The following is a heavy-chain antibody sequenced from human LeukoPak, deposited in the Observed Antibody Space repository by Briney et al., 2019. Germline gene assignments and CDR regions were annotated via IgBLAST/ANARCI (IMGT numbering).Heavy chain of an antibody. CDR1: GYSISSGYY. CDR3: ARDGIVGATGLGY. V-gene: IGHV4-38-2*02. Sequence: SETLSLTCTVSGYSISSGYYWGWIRQSPGKGLEWIGSIYNSGSTYYNPSLKSRITISVDTSKNQFSLKLSSVTAADTAVYYCARDGIVGATGLGYWGQGTLVTVSS. J-gene: IGHJ4*02. D-gene: IGHD1-26*01. CDR2: IYNSGST.